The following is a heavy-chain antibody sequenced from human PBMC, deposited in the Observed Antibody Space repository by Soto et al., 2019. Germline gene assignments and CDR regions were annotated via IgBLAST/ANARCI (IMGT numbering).Heavy chain of an antibody. V-gene: IGHV3-33*01. J-gene: IGHJ6*02. CDR1: GFTFSSYG. CDR3: ARDRGPMDV. CDR2: IWYDGSNK. Sequence: GGSLRLSCAASGFTFSSYGMHWVRQAPGKGLEWVAVIWYDGSNKYYADSVKGRFTISRDNSKNTLYLQMDSLRAEDTAVYYCARDRGPMDVWGQGTTVTVSS.